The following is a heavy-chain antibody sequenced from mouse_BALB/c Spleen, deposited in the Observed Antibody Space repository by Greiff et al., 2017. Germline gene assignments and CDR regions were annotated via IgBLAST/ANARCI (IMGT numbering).Heavy chain of an antibody. J-gene: IGHJ4*01. Sequence: QVQLQQPGAELVRPGASVKLSCKASGYTFTSYWINWVKQRPGQGLEWIGNIYPSDSYTNYNQKFKDKATLTVDKSSSTAYMQLSSPTSEDSAVYYCTRGIRYDSIDDWGQGTSVTVSS. CDR2: IYPSDSYT. CDR3: TRGIRYDSIDD. CDR1: GYTFTSYW. D-gene: IGHD2-14*01. V-gene: IGHV1-69*02.